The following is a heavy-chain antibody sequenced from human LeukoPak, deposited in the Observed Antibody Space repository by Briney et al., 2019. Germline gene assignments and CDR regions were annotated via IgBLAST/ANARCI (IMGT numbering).Heavy chain of an antibody. J-gene: IGHJ5*02. CDR1: GGSISSSSYY. CDR3: ARDRIDIVVVPAADNWFDP. Sequence: TSETLSLTCTVSGGSISSSSYYWGWIRQPPGKGLEWIGSIYYSGSTYYNPSLKSRVTISVDTSKNQFSLKLSSVTAADTAVYYCARDRIDIVVVPAADNWFDPWGQGTLVTVSS. CDR2: IYYSGST. V-gene: IGHV4-39*07. D-gene: IGHD2-2*01.